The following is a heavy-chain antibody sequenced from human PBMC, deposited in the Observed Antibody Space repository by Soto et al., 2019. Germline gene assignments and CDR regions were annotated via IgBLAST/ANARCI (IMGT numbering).Heavy chain of an antibody. V-gene: IGHV1-69*01. CDR1: GGTFSSYA. Sequence: QVQLVQSGAEVKKPGYSVKVSCKASGGTFSSYAISWVRQAPGQGLEWMGGIMPIFGTANYAQNFQGRVTITADESASTAKMELSSLRCDVTAADYGVSYCGYDSRGYHLNYWGQGTLVTVSS. J-gene: IGHJ4*02. CDR2: IMPIFGTA. D-gene: IGHD3-22*01. CDR3: VSYCGYDSRGYHLNY.